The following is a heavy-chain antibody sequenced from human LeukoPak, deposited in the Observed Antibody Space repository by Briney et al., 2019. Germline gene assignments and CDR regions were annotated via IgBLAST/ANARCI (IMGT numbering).Heavy chain of an antibody. V-gene: IGHV4-4*07. Sequence: SETLSLTCTVSGGSISTYYWSWVRQPAGKGLEWIGRIYTSGSTKYNPSLKSRVTISVDKSKNQFSLKLTSVTAADTAMYYCARDRSGADYWGQGTLVTVS. D-gene: IGHD3-10*01. J-gene: IGHJ4*02. CDR1: GGSISTYY. CDR3: ARDRSGADY. CDR2: IYTSGST.